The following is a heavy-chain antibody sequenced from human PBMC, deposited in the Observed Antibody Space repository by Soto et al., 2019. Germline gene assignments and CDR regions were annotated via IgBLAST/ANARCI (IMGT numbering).Heavy chain of an antibody. CDR1: GFTFSSYG. V-gene: IGHV3-30*18. CDR2: ISYDGSNK. J-gene: IGHJ4*02. Sequence: QVQLVESGGGVVQPGRSLRLSCAASGFTFSSYGMHWVRQAPGKGLEWVAVISYDGSNKYYADSVKGRFTISRDNSKNTLHQQKNNLIAEDTAVYYCAKDLLPERWLPQPVFDYWGQGTLVTVSS. D-gene: IGHD5-12*01. CDR3: AKDLLPERWLPQPVFDY.